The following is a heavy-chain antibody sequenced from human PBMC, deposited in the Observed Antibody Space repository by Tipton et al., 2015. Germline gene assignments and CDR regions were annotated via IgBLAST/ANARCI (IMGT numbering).Heavy chain of an antibody. D-gene: IGHD3-10*01. Sequence: TLSLTCTVSGGSVASGSYYWNWIRQPPGQGLEWIGYIYYSGSTSYNPSLKSRVTISTDTSKNQFSLKLRSVTAADTVVYYCARLRETYGSDSDNWFDPWGQGTLVTVSS. CDR2: IYYSGST. CDR1: GGSVASGSYY. CDR3: ARLRETYGSDSDNWFDP. J-gene: IGHJ5*02. V-gene: IGHV4-61*01.